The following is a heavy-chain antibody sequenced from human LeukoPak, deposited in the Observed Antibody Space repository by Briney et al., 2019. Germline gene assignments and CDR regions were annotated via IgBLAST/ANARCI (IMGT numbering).Heavy chain of an antibody. D-gene: IGHD6-19*01. Sequence: SQTLSLTCTVSGGSISRGSYYWSWIRQPAVKGLEWIALIYTTGTTNYNPSLKTRVTISVYMSKNRFSLEQSAVTSADTAVYYCASSVAGTIDYWGQGTLVTVSS. CDR3: ASSVAGTIDY. CDR1: GGSISRGSYY. J-gene: IGHJ4*02. V-gene: IGHV4-61*02. CDR2: IYTTGTT.